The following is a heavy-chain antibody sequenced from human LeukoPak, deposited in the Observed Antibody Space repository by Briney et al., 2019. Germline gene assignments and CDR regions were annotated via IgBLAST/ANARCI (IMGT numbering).Heavy chain of an antibody. Sequence: PGRSLRLSCAASGFTFSSYAMHWVRQAPGKGLEWVAVISYDGSNKYYADSVKGRFTISRDNSKNTLYLQMNSLRAEDTAVCYCASDDYYDSSGLDYWGQGTLVTVSS. CDR3: ASDDYYDSSGLDY. CDR2: ISYDGSNK. D-gene: IGHD3-22*01. CDR1: GFTFSSYA. J-gene: IGHJ4*02. V-gene: IGHV3-30-3*01.